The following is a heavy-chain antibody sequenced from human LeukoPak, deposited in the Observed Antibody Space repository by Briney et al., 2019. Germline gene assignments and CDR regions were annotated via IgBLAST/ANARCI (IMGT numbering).Heavy chain of an antibody. CDR1: GFSFSSCA. J-gene: IGHJ5*02. CDR2: ISGSGDST. D-gene: IGHD3-10*01. Sequence: PGGSLRLSCAASGFSFSSCAMSWVRQAPGKGLEWVSGISGSGDSTDYADSVTGRFTISRDNSKNTLYLQMNSLRAEDTAVYYCAKGSGSYYNDAWFDPWGQGTLVTVSS. CDR3: AKGSGSYYNDAWFDP. V-gene: IGHV3-23*01.